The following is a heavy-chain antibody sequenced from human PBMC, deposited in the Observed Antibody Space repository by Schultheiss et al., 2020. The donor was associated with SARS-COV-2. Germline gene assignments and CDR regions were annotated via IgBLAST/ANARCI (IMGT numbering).Heavy chain of an antibody. V-gene: IGHV1-8*01. CDR3: ARGPVDIVATSHFDY. D-gene: IGHD5-12*01. CDR1: GYTFTSYD. J-gene: IGHJ4*02. Sequence: ASVKVSCKASGYTFTSYDINWVRQATGQGLEWMGWMNPNSGNTGYAQKFQGRVTMTRNTSISTAYMELSRLRSDDTAVYYCARGPVDIVATSHFDYWGQGTLVTVSS. CDR2: MNPNSGNT.